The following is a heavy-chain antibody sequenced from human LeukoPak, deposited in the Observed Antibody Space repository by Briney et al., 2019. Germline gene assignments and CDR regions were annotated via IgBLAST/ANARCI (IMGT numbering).Heavy chain of an antibody. Sequence: PGGSLRLSCAASGFTFSAYHMNWVRQAPGKGLEWVSYISIISSTIYYADSAKGRFTISRDDAKNSVYLQMNSLRADDTAVYYCARTHERDLDYWGQGTLVTVSS. CDR2: ISIISSTI. J-gene: IGHJ4*02. CDR3: ARTHERDLDY. V-gene: IGHV3-48*01. CDR1: GFTFSAYH.